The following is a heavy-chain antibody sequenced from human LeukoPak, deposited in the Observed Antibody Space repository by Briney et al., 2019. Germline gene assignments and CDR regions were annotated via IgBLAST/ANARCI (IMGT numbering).Heavy chain of an antibody. CDR3: ARKGGSRFLGRYKYYGLDV. Sequence: PGGSLRLSCAASGFTFSSYSMNWVRQAPGKGLEWASYIDSSSSTIYYADSVKGRFTISRDNAKNSLYLQMNSLRVEDTAVYYCARKGGSRFLGRYKYYGLDVWGQGTTVTVS. CDR2: IDSSSSTI. D-gene: IGHD3-3*01. V-gene: IGHV3-48*01. J-gene: IGHJ6*02. CDR1: GFTFSSYS.